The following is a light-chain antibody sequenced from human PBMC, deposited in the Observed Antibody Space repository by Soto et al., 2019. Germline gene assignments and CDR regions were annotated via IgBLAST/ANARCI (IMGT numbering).Light chain of an antibody. CDR2: GNS. CDR3: QSYDSSLSGWV. CDR1: SSNIGAGYD. J-gene: IGLJ3*02. Sequence: QSVLTQPPSVSGAPGQRVTISCTESSSNIGAGYDVHWYQQLPGTAPKLLIYGNSNGPAGVPDRLSGSKSGTSASLPITGLRVEDEADYYCQSYDSSLSGWVFGGGTKLTVL. V-gene: IGLV1-40*01.